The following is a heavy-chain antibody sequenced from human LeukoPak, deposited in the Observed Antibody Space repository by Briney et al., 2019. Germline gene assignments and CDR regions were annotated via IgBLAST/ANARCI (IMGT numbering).Heavy chain of an antibody. CDR2: ISWDGGST. V-gene: IGHV3-43*01. Sequence: GGSLRLSCAASGFTFDDYTMHWVRQAPGKGLEWVSLISWDGGSTYYADSVKGRFTISRDNSKNSLYLQMNSLRTEDTALYYCAKGRYSYGSRGNPEYFQHWGQGTLVTVSS. CDR3: AKGRYSYGSRGNPEYFQH. D-gene: IGHD5-18*01. J-gene: IGHJ1*01. CDR1: GFTFDDYT.